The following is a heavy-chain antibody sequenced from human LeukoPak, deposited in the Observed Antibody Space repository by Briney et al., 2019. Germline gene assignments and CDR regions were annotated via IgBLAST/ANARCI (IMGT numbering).Heavy chain of an antibody. CDR2: ISSSGSTI. CDR1: GFTFSSYE. V-gene: IGHV3-48*03. CDR3: AGDANSLDWFDP. Sequence: GGSLRLSCAASGFTFSSYEMNWVRQAPGKGLEWVSYISSSGSTIYYADSVKGRFTISRDNAKNSLYLQMNSLRAEDTAVYYCAGDANSLDWFDPWGQGTLVTVSS. J-gene: IGHJ5*02. D-gene: IGHD4-23*01.